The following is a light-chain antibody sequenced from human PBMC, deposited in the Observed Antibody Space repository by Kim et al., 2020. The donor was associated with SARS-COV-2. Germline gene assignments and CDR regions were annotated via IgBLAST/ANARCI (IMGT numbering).Light chain of an antibody. CDR3: SSYAGYSNFYV. Sequence: QSALTQPPSASGSPGQSVTISCTGTSNDVGGYPHVSWYQQHPGKAPKLLIYDVTKRPSGVPDRFAGSKSGNTASLTVSGRQAEDEADYYCSSYAGYSNFYVFGSGTKVTVL. J-gene: IGLJ1*01. CDR2: DVT. CDR1: SNDVGGYPH. V-gene: IGLV2-8*01.